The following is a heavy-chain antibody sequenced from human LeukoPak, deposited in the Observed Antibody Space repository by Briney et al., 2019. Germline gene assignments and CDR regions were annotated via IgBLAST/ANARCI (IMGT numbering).Heavy chain of an antibody. CDR3: ARHAYYGAKDFDY. J-gene: IGHJ4*02. CDR1: GDSISSSSYY. D-gene: IGHD4-23*01. Sequence: SETLSLTCIVSGDSISSSSYYWGWTRQPPGTGLEWIGSIYNSGSTHYNPSLKSRVTISVDTSKNQFSLKLSSVTAADTAVYYCARHAYYGAKDFDYWGQGTLVAVSS. CDR2: IYNSGST. V-gene: IGHV4-39*01.